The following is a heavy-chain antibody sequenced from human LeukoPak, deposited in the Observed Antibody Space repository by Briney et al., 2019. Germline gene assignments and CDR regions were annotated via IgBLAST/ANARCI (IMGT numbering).Heavy chain of an antibody. CDR1: GFTFSNYA. CDR3: AKDRPLGGRVYWYFDL. CDR2: ITGSGGST. Sequence: PGGSLRLSCAASGFTFSNYAMSWVRQAPGKGLECVSGITGSGGSTYYADSVKGRFTISRDNSKNTLYLQMNSLRVEDTAVYYCAKDRPLGGRVYWYFDLWGRGTLVTVSS. V-gene: IGHV3-23*01. J-gene: IGHJ2*01. D-gene: IGHD1-26*01.